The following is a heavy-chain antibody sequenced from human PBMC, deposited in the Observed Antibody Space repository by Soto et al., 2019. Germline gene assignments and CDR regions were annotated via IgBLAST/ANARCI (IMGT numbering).Heavy chain of an antibody. CDR1: GYTFTGYF. D-gene: IGHD3-3*01. CDR3: ARAPFCFFDY. V-gene: IGHV1-2*02. Sequence: ASVKVSCKASGYTFTGYFMHWVRQAPGQGLEWMGWINPNSGATNYAQKFQGRVTMTRDTSISTAYMELNRLISDDTAVYYCARAPFCFFDYWGQGTQVTVSS. CDR2: INPNSGAT. J-gene: IGHJ4*02.